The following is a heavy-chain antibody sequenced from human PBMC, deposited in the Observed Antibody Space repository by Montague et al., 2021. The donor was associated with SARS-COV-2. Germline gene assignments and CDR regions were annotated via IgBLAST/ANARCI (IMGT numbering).Heavy chain of an antibody. CDR2: ISSSGGGSTK. V-gene: IGHV3-48*03. Sequence: SLRLSCAASGSIFSSYEMNWVRQAPGKGLEWISYISSSGGGSTKHYTDSVKGRFTISRDNAENSLYLQMNSLRVEDTAIYYCARDRDWDDWCGMDVWGQGTTVTVSS. CDR1: GSIFSSYE. D-gene: IGHD2-21*01. CDR3: ARDRDWDDWCGMDV. J-gene: IGHJ6*02.